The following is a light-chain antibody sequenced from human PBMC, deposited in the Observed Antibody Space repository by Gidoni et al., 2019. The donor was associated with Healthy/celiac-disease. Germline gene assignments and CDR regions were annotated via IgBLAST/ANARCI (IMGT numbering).Light chain of an antibody. CDR2: AAS. V-gene: IGKV1-12*01. CDR3: QQANSFPLT. Sequence: DIQMTQSPSSVSASVGDRVTITCRASHGISSCIAGYQQKPGKAPKLLIYAASSLQSGVPSRFSGSGYGTECTLTSSSLQNEDCATYYCQQANSFPLTFGGGTKVEIK. CDR1: HGISSC. J-gene: IGKJ4*01.